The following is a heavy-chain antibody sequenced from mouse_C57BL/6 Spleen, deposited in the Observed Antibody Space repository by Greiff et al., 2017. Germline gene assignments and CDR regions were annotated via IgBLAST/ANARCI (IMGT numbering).Heavy chain of an antibody. CDR3: ASTLYYGSSYGFAY. Sequence: VQLQQSGAELVKPGASVKISCKASGYAFSSYWMNWVKQRPGKGLEWIGQIYPGDGDTNYNGKFKGKATLTADKSSSTAYMQLSSLTSEDSAVYFCASTLYYGSSYGFAYWGQGTLVTVSA. J-gene: IGHJ3*01. CDR2: IYPGDGDT. D-gene: IGHD1-1*01. CDR1: GYAFSSYW. V-gene: IGHV1-80*01.